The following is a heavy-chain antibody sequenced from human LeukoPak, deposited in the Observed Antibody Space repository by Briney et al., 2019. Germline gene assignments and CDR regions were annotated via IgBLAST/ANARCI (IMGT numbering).Heavy chain of an antibody. Sequence: PGGSLRLSCAASGFTFSSYLMHWVRQAPGKGLVWVSRINTDGSSASYADSVKGRFTISRDNAKNTLFLQMNSLRAEDTAVYYCIRHYDYWGQGTLVTVSS. CDR2: INTDGSSA. V-gene: IGHV3-74*01. D-gene: IGHD1-26*01. CDR1: GFTFSSYL. CDR3: IRHYDY. J-gene: IGHJ4*02.